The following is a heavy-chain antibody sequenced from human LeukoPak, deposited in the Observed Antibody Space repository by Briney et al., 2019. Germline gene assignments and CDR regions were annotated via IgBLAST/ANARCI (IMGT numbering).Heavy chain of an antibody. V-gene: IGHV1-18*01. CDR2: ISPYNANT. J-gene: IGHJ6*02. CDR3: ARDLGYHLLTNYYYYGMDV. CDR1: GYTFTTYG. Sequence: GASVKVSCKTSGYTFTTYGISWVRQAPGQGLEWMGWISPYNANTNYAQKLQGRDTMTTDTSTSTAYMELRSLRSDDTAVYYCARDLGYHLLTNYYYYGMDVWGQGTTVTVSS. D-gene: IGHD2-2*01.